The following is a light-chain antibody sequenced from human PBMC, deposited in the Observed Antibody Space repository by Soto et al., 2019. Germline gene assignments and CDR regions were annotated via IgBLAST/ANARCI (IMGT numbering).Light chain of an antibody. J-gene: IGKJ3*01. CDR1: QIINKW. Sequence: DIQMTQSPSSVSASVGDRVTITCRASQIINKWLAWYQQKPVKAPTLLIYAASTLQSGVPSRFSGSGSGTDCTLTISSRQPEDFATYYCQQANSFPFTFGPGTKVDI. V-gene: IGKV1-12*02. CDR3: QQANSFPFT. CDR2: AAS.